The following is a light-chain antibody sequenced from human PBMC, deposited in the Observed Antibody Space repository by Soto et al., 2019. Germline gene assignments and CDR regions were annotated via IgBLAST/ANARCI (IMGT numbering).Light chain of an antibody. CDR3: QQLHGYPIT. CDR2: AAS. Sequence: ILLTQSPSSLSASVGDRVTITCRASQGIDTSLAWYQQKPPKTPTLLIYAASNFQTRVTSRFSGSGSGTPFTLTIRGLQPEDFATYYCQQLHGYPITFGQGTRLEI. J-gene: IGKJ5*01. CDR1: QGIDTS. V-gene: IGKV1-9*01.